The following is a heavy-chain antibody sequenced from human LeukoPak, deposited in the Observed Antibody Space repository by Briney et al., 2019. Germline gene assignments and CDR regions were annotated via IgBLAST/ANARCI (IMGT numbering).Heavy chain of an antibody. Sequence: PSETLSLTCIVSGGSISSGNYYWSWIRQPAGKGLEWIGRIYTSGSANYNPSLKSRVTMSLDTSKNQFSLKLSSVTAADTAVYYCARLGSGRIDYWGQGTLVTVSS. J-gene: IGHJ4*02. CDR3: ARLGSGRIDY. CDR2: IYTSGSA. D-gene: IGHD3-3*01. V-gene: IGHV4-61*02. CDR1: GGSISSGNYY.